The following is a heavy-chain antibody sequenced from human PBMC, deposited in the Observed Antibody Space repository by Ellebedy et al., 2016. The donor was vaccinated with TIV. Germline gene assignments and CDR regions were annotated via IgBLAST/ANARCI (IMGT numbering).Heavy chain of an antibody. Sequence: GESLKISCAASGFTFSSYAMSWVRQAPGKGLEWVSVISGSGDYTNYADSVKGRFTISRDSSKNTLYLQMNSLRVEDTAIYFCAKDSGRSGWISDYWGQGTLVTVSS. CDR3: AKDSGRSGWISDY. CDR1: GFTFSSYA. CDR2: ISGSGDYT. J-gene: IGHJ4*02. D-gene: IGHD3-10*01. V-gene: IGHV3-23*01.